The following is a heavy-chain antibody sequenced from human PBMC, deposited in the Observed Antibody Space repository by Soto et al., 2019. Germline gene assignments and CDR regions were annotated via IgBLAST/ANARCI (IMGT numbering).Heavy chain of an antibody. J-gene: IGHJ4*02. V-gene: IGHV4-34*02. D-gene: IGHD1-26*01. Sequence: QVQLQQWGAGLLKPSETLSLTCAVYGGSFSGYYWRWIRQPPVKGLEWIGEIIHCGGTNYNPTLKSRVTISVDTSKNQFSLKLSSVTAADTAVFYCARLRWEQPWVFDYWGQGTLVIVSS. CDR2: IIHCGGT. CDR1: GGSFSGYY. CDR3: ARLRWEQPWVFDY.